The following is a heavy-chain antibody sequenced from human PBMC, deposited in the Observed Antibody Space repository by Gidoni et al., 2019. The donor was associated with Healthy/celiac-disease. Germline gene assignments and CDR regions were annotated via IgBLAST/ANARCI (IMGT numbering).Heavy chain of an antibody. CDR3: ARGGLEYSSGWYSVFDY. CDR1: GGSFSGYY. CDR2: INHSGST. D-gene: IGHD6-19*01. Sequence: QVQLQQWGAGLLKPSETLSLTCAVYGGSFSGYYWSWIRQPPGKGLEWIGEINHSGSTNYNPSLKSRVTISVDTSKNQFSLKLSSVTAADTAVYYCARGGLEYSSGWYSVFDYWGQGTLVTVSS. J-gene: IGHJ4*02. V-gene: IGHV4-34*01.